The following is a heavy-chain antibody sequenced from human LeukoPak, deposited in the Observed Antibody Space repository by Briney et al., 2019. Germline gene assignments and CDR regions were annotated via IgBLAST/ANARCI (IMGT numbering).Heavy chain of an antibody. J-gene: IGHJ4*02. CDR2: TYYRSKWCN. CDR1: GDSVSSNSAA. D-gene: IGHD6-19*01. Sequence: SQTLSLTCAISGDSVSSNSAAWNWIRQSPSRGLEWLGRTYYRSKWCNDYAVSVKSRITINPDTSKNQFSLQLNSVTPEDTAVYYCARLGYSSGWYELVGFDYWGQGTLVTVSS. V-gene: IGHV6-1*01. CDR3: ARLGYSSGWYELVGFDY.